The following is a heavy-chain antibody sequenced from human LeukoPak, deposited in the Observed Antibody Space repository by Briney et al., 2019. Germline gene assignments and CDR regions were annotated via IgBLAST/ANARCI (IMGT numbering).Heavy chain of an antibody. J-gene: IGHJ3*02. V-gene: IGHV1-69*05. D-gene: IGHD6-6*01. CDR1: GGTFSSYA. CDR2: IIPIFGTA. Sequence: SAKVSCKASGGTFSSYAISWVRQAPGQGLEWMGGIIPIFGTANYAQKFQGRVTITTDESTSTAYMELSSLRSEDTAVYYCARDIAARPDAFDIWGQGTMVTVSS. CDR3: ARDIAARPDAFDI.